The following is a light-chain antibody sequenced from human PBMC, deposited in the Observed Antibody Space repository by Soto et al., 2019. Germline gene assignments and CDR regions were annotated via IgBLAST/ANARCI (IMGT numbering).Light chain of an antibody. CDR1: QGIRNY. CDR3: LQHNTYPYT. V-gene: IGKV1-17*01. Sequence: IQMTQSPSSLSASVGDTVTVTCRPCQGIRNYLNWFQQKQAKAPKRLISVASTLQSGVPSRFSGSGSGTEFTRTISSLQPEDSATYYCLQHNTYPYTLDQGTRLEI. J-gene: IGKJ5*01. CDR2: VAS.